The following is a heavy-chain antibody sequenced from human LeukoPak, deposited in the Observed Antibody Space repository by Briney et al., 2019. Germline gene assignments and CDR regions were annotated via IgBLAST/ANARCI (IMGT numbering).Heavy chain of an antibody. V-gene: IGHV3-74*01. CDR2: INGDGSTT. J-gene: IGHJ1*01. CDR3: ATGNYYDSRGYYTFGY. Sequence: GGSLRLSCAASGFTFGKYWMHWVRQVPGKGLVWVSLINGDGSTTNYADFVKGRFTISRDNAKNTLSLQVNSLRAEDTAVYYCATGNYYDSRGYYTFGYWGQGTLVTVSS. CDR1: GFTFGKYW. D-gene: IGHD3-22*01.